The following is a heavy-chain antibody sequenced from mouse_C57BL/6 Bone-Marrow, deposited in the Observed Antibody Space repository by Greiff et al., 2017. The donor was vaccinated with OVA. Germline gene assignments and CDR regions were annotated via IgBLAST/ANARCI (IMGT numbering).Heavy chain of an antibody. CDR2: ISSGGDYI. Sequence: EVQGVESGEGLVKPGGSLKLSCAASGFTFSSYAMSWVRQTPEKGLEWVANISSGGDYIYYADNVKGRFTISKDNARNTLYLQMSSLKSEDTAMYYCKITRWYFDVWGTGTTVTVSS. D-gene: IGHD1-1*01. CDR1: GFTFSSYA. V-gene: IGHV5-9-1*02. CDR3: KITRWYFDV. J-gene: IGHJ1*03.